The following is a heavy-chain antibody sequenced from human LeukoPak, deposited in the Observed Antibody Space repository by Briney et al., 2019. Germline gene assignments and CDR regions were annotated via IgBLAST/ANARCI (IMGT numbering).Heavy chain of an antibody. D-gene: IGHD2-21*01. Sequence: TGGSLRLSCVGSGFSLSGDWMTWVRQAPGTGLEWVANIREDGGETYYVDSVKGRFTISRDNAKSSLYLQMNNLRVEDTAVYFCARPVNRLFLFWGPGTLVTVSS. J-gene: IGHJ4*02. CDR1: GFSLSGDW. CDR3: ARPVNRLFLF. V-gene: IGHV3-7*01. CDR2: IREDGGET.